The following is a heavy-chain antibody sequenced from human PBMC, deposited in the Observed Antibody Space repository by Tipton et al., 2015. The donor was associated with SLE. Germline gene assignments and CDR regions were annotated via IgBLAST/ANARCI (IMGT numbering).Heavy chain of an antibody. J-gene: IGHJ4*02. V-gene: IGHV4-38-2*01. CDR1: GYSITSGDY. CDR3: ARRYNWNYKDYFDY. Sequence: TLSLTCAVSGYSITSGDYWGWIRQPPGKGLEWVGSLYHRGSTYYNPSLKSRVTISTDTSTNEIYLKLTSVTATDTAVYYCARRYNWNYKDYFDYWGQGTPVTVSS. D-gene: IGHD1-7*01. CDR2: LYHRGST.